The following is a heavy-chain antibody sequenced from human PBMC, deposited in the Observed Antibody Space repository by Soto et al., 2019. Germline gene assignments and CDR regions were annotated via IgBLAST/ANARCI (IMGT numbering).Heavy chain of an antibody. Sequence: GASVKVSCKASGYTCTSYGISWVLQAPGQGLEWMGWISAYNGNTNYAQKLQGRVTMTTDTSTSTAYMELRSLRSDDTAVYYCARVYDFGVVITTHNWFDPWGQGTLVTVSS. V-gene: IGHV1-18*01. CDR2: ISAYNGNT. J-gene: IGHJ5*02. CDR3: ARVYDFGVVITTHNWFDP. CDR1: GYTCTSYG. D-gene: IGHD3-3*01.